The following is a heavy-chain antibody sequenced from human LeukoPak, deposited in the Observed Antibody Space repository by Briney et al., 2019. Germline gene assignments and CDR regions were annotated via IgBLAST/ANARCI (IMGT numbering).Heavy chain of an antibody. J-gene: IGHJ1*01. CDR1: GFTFSSYG. D-gene: IGHD6-19*01. CDR2: ISYDGSNK. V-gene: IGHV3-30*18. CDR3: AKDRSSGWYSFQH. Sequence: GRSLRLSCAASGFTFSSYGMHWVRQASGKGLEWVAVISYDGSNKYYADSVKGRFTISRDNSKNTLYLQMNSLRPEDTAVYYCAKDRSSGWYSFQHWGQGTLVSVSS.